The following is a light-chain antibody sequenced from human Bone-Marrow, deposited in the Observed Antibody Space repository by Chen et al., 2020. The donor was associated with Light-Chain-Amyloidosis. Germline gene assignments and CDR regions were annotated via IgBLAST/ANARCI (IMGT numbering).Light chain of an antibody. J-gene: IGLJ3*02. CDR2: EDD. Sequence: NFMLTQPHSVSESPGKTVIISCTRSSGSIATNYVQWYQQRPGSSPTTVIYEDDQRPSGVPDRFAGSIDRSSNAASRTISGLKTEDEADYYCQSYQGSSQGVFGGGTKLTVL. V-gene: IGLV6-57*01. CDR3: QSYQGSSQGV. CDR1: SGSIATNY.